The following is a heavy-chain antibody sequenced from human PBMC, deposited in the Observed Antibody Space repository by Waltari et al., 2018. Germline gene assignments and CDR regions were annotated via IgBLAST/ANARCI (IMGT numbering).Heavy chain of an antibody. V-gene: IGHV1-46*01. D-gene: IGHD3-10*01. J-gene: IGHJ4*02. CDR3: TTYGSGSQAHFDY. CDR2: INPSGGST. CDR1: GYTLTRYS. Sequence: QVQLVQSGAEVRKPGASVKVSCKASGYTLTRYSMHWVRQAPGQGLEWMGIINPSGGSTTYAQKFQGRVSMTRDTSTSTVYMELSSLRFDDTAVYYCTTYGSGSQAHFDYWGQGTLVTVSS.